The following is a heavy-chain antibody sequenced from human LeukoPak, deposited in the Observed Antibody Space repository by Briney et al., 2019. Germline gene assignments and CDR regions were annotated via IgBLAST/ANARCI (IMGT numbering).Heavy chain of an antibody. CDR1: GFTFSSYW. D-gene: IGHD2-2*01. CDR2: IKQDGSEK. J-gene: IGHJ6*02. CDR3: ARERLGYCSSTSCYYYGMDV. Sequence: PGGSLRLSCAASGFTFSSYWMSWVRQAPGKGLEGVANIKQDGSEKYYVDSVKGRFTISRDNAKNSLYLQMNSLRAEDTAVYYCARERLGYCSSTSCYYYGMDVWGQGTTVTVSS. V-gene: IGHV3-7*01.